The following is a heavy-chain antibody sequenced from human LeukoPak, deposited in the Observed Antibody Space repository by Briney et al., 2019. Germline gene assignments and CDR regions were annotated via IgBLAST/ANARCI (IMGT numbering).Heavy chain of an antibody. CDR2: IYTSGST. Sequence: SQTLSLTCTVSGASISSGDYYWTCIRQPAGKGLEWIGRIYTSGSTDYSPSLKSRVTISLDTSKNQFSLRLSSVTAADTAVYYCARQFDFWGQGTLVTVSS. CDR3: ARQFDF. J-gene: IGHJ4*02. CDR1: GASISSGDYY. V-gene: IGHV4-61*02.